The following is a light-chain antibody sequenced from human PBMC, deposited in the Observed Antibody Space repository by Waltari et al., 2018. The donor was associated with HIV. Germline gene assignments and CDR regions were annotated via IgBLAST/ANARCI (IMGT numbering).Light chain of an antibody. CDR2: DAS. CDR1: EDIGRY. V-gene: IGKV1-33*01. CDR3: QQGHTLPIT. J-gene: IGKJ4*01. Sequence: DIQMTQSPYSLSASVGDRVSITCQANEDIGRYLNWYQQKPGKAPQLLIHDASNLETGVPSRFSGSGSGTDFTLTITSLHPEDFATYYCQQGHTLPITFGGGT.